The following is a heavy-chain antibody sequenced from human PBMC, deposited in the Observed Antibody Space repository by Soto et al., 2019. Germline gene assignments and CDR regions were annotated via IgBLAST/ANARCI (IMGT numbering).Heavy chain of an antibody. CDR2: IYYSGST. J-gene: IGHJ5*02. Sequence: PSETLSLTCTVSGGSISSYYWSWIRQPPGKGLEWIGYIYYSGSTNYNPSLKSRVTISVDTSKNQFSLKLSSVTAADTAVYYCARHASIVVVPAEPSNWFDPWGQGTLVTVSS. D-gene: IGHD2-2*01. CDR1: GGSISSYY. V-gene: IGHV4-59*08. CDR3: ARHASIVVVPAEPSNWFDP.